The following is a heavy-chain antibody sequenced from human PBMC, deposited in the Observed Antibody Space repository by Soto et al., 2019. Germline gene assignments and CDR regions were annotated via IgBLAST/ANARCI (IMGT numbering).Heavy chain of an antibody. CDR1: GFTFSSYA. CDR3: AKFFVETGGSSGWPWTFHY. J-gene: IGHJ4*02. CDR2: ISGSGGTT. D-gene: IGHD6-25*01. V-gene: IGHV3-23*01. Sequence: EVQLLESGGGLVQPGRSLRLSCAASGFTFSSYAMSWVRQAPGKGLEWVSAISGSGGTTYYAASVKGRFTISRDNSKNPLFLRMNSLRAEDTAVYYCAKFFVETGGSSGWPWTFHYWGQGTLVTVSS.